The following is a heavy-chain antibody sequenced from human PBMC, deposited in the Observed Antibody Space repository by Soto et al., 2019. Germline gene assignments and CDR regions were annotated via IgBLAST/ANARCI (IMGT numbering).Heavy chain of an antibody. V-gene: IGHV4-39*01. J-gene: IGHJ4*02. CDR2: IYYSGST. Sequence: QLQLQESGPGLVKPSETLSLTCTVSGGSISSSSYYWGWIRQPPGKGLEWIGSIYYSGSTYYNLSLKSRVTISVDTSKNQFSLKLSSVTAADTAVYYCARGRTSGTLFDYWGQGTLVTVSS. D-gene: IGHD2-2*01. CDR1: GGSISSSSYY. CDR3: ARGRTSGTLFDY.